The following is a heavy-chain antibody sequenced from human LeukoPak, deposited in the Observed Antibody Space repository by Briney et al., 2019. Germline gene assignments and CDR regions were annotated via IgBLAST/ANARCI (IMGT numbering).Heavy chain of an antibody. V-gene: IGHV1-8*02. CDR1: GYTFTGYY. J-gene: IGHJ4*02. CDR3: ANLPTGAY. CDR2: MNPNSGNT. Sequence: GASVKVSCKASGYTFTGYYMHWVRQAPGQGLEWMGWMNPNSGNTGYAQKFQGRVTMTRNTSISTAYMELSSLRSEDTAVYYCANLPTGAYWGQGTLVTVSS. D-gene: IGHD4/OR15-4a*01.